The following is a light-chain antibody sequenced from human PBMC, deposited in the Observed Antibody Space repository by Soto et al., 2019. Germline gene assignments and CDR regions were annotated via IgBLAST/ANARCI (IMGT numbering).Light chain of an antibody. Sequence: EIVMTQSPATLSVSPGERATLSCRASQSVSSNLAWYQQKPGQTPRLLMYGTSTRATGIPARFSGGGSGTEFTLTISSLQSEDFAVYYCQQYNNWPLTFGGGTKVEIK. J-gene: IGKJ4*01. CDR2: GTS. V-gene: IGKV3-15*01. CDR3: QQYNNWPLT. CDR1: QSVSSN.